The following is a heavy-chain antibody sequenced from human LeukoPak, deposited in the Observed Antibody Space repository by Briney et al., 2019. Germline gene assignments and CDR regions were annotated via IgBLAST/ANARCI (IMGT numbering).Heavy chain of an antibody. CDR2: IYSGGST. V-gene: IGHV3-53*01. CDR1: GFTVSSNY. CDR3: ARAICSGGSCAIDY. D-gene: IGHD2-15*01. J-gene: IGHJ4*02. Sequence: PGGSLRLSCAASGFTVSSNYMSWVRQAPGKGLEWVSVIYSGGSTYYADSVKGRFTISRDNSKNTLYLQMNSLRAEDTAVYYCARAICSGGSCAIDYWGQGTLVTVSS.